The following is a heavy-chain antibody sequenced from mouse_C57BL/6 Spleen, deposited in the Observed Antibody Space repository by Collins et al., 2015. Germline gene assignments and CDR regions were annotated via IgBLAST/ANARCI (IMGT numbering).Heavy chain of an antibody. V-gene: IGHV9-3*01. Sequence: QIQLVQSGPELKKPGETVKISCKASGYTFTTYGMSWVKQAPGKGLKWMGWINTYSGVPTYADDFKGRFAFSLETSASTAYLQINNLKNEDTATYFCARPYYYSNPFAYWGQGTLVTVSA. CDR1: GYTFTTYG. CDR2: INTYSGVP. D-gene: IGHD2-5*01. CDR3: ARPYYYSNPFAY. J-gene: IGHJ3*01.